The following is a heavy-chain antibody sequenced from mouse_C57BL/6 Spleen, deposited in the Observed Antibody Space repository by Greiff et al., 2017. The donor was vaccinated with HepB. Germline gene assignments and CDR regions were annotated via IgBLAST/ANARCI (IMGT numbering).Heavy chain of an antibody. CDR1: ISLSTSGMGL. Sequence: QVTLKVCGPGILQPSQTLSLACTFSGISLSTSGMGLSWLRKPPGKALEWLVSIWNNDNYYNPSLKSRLTISKETSNYQVFLKLTSVDTADSATYYGAWWAIYYDYDDFSWFAYWGQGTLVTVSA. V-gene: IGHV8-2*01. D-gene: IGHD2-4*01. J-gene: IGHJ3*01. CDR3: WWAIYYDYDDFSWFAY. CDR2: WNNDNY.